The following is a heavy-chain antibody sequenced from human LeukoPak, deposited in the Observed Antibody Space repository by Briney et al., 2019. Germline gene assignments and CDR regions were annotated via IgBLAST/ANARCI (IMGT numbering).Heavy chain of an antibody. Sequence: ASVKVSCKASGYIFDRYDINWVRQATGQGLEWMGWINPNSGGTNYAQKFQGRVTMTRDTSISTAYMELSRLRSDDTAVYYCATSPYGYYFDYWGQGTLVTVSS. D-gene: IGHD4-17*01. V-gene: IGHV1-2*02. CDR3: ATSPYGYYFDY. CDR1: GYIFDRYD. CDR2: INPNSGGT. J-gene: IGHJ4*02.